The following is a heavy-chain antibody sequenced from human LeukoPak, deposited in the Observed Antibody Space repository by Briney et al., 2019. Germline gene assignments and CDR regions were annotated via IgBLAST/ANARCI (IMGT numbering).Heavy chain of an antibody. CDR2: IDWNDDK. CDR1: GFSLSTSGMR. D-gene: IGHD6-13*01. V-gene: IGHV2-70*04. Sequence: KKSGPTLVNPTRTLTLTCTFSGFSLSTSGMRVSWIRQPPGKALEWLARIDWNDDKFYSTSLKTRLTISKDTSKNQVVLTMTNMDPVDTATYFCARETSDYSSSWYGYYFDYWGQGTLVTVSS. CDR3: ARETSDYSSSWYGYYFDY. J-gene: IGHJ4*02.